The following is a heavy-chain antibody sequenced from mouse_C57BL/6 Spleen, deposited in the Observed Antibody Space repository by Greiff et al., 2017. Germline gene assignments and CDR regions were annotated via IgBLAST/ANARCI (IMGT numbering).Heavy chain of an antibody. CDR2: IHPNSGST. Sequence: QVQLQQPGAELVKPGASVKLSCKASGYTFTSYWMHWVKQRPGQGLEWIGMIHPNSGSTNYNEKFKSKATLTVDKSSSTAYMQLSSLTSEDSAVYYCARNGGTQYYYAMDYWGQGTSVTVSS. CDR1: GYTFTSYW. J-gene: IGHJ4*01. V-gene: IGHV1-64*01. CDR3: ARNGGTQYYYAMDY. D-gene: IGHD4-1*01.